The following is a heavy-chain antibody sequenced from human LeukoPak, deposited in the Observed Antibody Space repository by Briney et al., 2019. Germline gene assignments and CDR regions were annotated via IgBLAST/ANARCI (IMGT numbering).Heavy chain of an antibody. CDR1: GFTFSSYW. CDR2: IKQDGSEK. CDR3: ARDPPYCSSTSCYPDY. J-gene: IGHJ4*02. Sequence: PGGSLRLSCAASGFTFSSYWMSWVRQAPGKGLEWVANIKQDGSEKYYVDSVKGRFTISRDNAKNSLYLQMNSLRAEDTAVYYCARDPPYCSSTSCYPDYWGQGTLVTVSS. D-gene: IGHD2-2*01. V-gene: IGHV3-7*01.